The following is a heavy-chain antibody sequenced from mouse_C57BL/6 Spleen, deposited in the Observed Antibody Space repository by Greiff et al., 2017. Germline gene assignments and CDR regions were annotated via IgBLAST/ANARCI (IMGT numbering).Heavy chain of an antibody. CDR2: IYWDDDK. D-gene: IGHD1-1*01. J-gene: IGHJ2*01. Sequence: QVTLKESGPGILQSSQTLSLSCSFSGFSLSTSGMGVSWIRQPSGQGLEWLVHIYWDDDKRYNPSLKSRLTISKDTARNQVFLNSTSVDTADTATYYCARGYYGHFDYWGQGTTLTVSS. CDR1: GFSLSTSGMG. V-gene: IGHV8-12*01. CDR3: ARGYYGHFDY.